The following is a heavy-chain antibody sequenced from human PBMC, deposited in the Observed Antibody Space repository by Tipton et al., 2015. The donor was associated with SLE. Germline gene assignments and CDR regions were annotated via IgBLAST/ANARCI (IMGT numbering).Heavy chain of an antibody. V-gene: IGHV1-18*04. Sequence: QLVQSGAEVKKPGASVKVSCKASGYTFTSYGISWVRQAPGQGLEWMGWISVYNGNTNYAQKLQGRVTMTTDTSTSTAYMELRSLRSDDTAVYYCARDQRGTGTTYGWFDPWGQGTLVTVSS. CDR2: ISVYNGNT. J-gene: IGHJ5*02. CDR3: ARDQRGTGTTYGWFDP. CDR1: GYTFTSYG. D-gene: IGHD1-7*01.